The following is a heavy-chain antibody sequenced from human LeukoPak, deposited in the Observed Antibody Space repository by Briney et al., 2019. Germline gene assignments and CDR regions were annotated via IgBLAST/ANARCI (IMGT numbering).Heavy chain of an antibody. CDR1: GYTFTSYG. CDR3: ARGSAMAQKQLVRHFDS. D-gene: IGHD6-6*01. Sequence: ASVKVSCKASGYTFTSYGISWVRQAPGQGLEWTGWISAYNGNTKYAQKLQDRVTMTTDTSTTTAYMEVRSLTSDDTAVYYCARGSAMAQKQLVRHFDSWGQGTLVIVSS. V-gene: IGHV1-18*01. J-gene: IGHJ4*02. CDR2: ISAYNGNT.